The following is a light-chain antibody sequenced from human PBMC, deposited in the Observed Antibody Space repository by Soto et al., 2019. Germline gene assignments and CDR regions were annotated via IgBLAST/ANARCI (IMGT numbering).Light chain of an antibody. CDR2: AAS. J-gene: IGKJ3*01. CDR1: KIIGSW. CDR3: AQDNSFPCA. V-gene: IGKV1-12*02. Sequence: DIQMTQSPSSVSASIGDRVTVTCRASKIIGSWLAWYQQKPGKAPTLRIYAASILQSGVPSRFSGSGFGTDFTLNITSLPAEESATDYGAQDNSFPCAFSPGNKVDI.